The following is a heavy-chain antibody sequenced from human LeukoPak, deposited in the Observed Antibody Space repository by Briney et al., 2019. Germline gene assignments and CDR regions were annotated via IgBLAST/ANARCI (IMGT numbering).Heavy chain of an antibody. CDR2: ISSSGGST. CDR3: ARDSSGYYGWFDP. CDR1: GFTFSSYS. D-gene: IGHD3-22*01. J-gene: IGHJ5*02. Sequence: AGGSLRLSCAASGFTFSSYSMSWVRQAPGKGLEWVSAISSSGGSTYYADSVKGRFTISRDNSKNTLFLQMNSLRAEDTAVYYCARDSSGYYGWFDPWGQGTLVTVSS. V-gene: IGHV3-23*01.